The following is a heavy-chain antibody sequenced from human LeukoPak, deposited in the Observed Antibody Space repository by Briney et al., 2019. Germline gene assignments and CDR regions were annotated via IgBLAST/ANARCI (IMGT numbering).Heavy chain of an antibody. J-gene: IGHJ4*02. Sequence: GGSLRLSCAASGFTFSNYWMHWVRHAPGKGLVWVSRIKSDGSSTTYADSVKGRFTISRDNAKNMVYLQMNSLRAEDTAVYYCARDPFYGDADFDYWGQGTLVTVSS. V-gene: IGHV3-74*01. D-gene: IGHD4-17*01. CDR3: ARDPFYGDADFDY. CDR1: GFTFSNYW. CDR2: IKSDGSST.